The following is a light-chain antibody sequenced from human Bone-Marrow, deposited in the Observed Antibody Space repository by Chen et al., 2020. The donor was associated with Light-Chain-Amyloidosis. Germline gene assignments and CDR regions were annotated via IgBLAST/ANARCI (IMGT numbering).Light chain of an antibody. J-gene: IGLJ3*02. CDR1: NIGTTS. CDR2: DDS. V-gene: IGLV3-21*02. CDR3: QVWDRSSDRPV. Sequence: SSVLTQPSSVSVAPGQTAPMACGGNNIGTTSVHWYQQTPGQAPLLVVYDDSDRPSGIPERLSGSNSGNTATLTISRVEAGDEADYYCQVWDRSSDRPVFGGGTKLTVI.